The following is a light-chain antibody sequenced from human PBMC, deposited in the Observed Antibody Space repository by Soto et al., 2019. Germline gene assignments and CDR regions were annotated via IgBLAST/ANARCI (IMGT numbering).Light chain of an antibody. CDR3: QQSYSNPLT. CDR2: AAS. CDR1: QDINNY. V-gene: IGKV1-39*01. Sequence: DIQLTQSPSSLSASVGDRVTITCQASQDINNYLNWYQQKPGKAPKLLIYAASSLQSGVPSRFSGSGSGTDFTLTISSLQPEDFATYYCQQSYSNPLTFGQGTKVDIK. J-gene: IGKJ1*01.